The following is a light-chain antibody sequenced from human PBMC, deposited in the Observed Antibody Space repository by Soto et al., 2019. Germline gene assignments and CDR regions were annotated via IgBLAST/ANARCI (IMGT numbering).Light chain of an antibody. CDR1: QTISSW. Sequence: DIQMTQSPSTLSGSVGDRVTITCRASQTISSWLAWYQQKPGKAPKLLIYKASTLKSGVPSRFSGSGSGTELTLTISSLQPDDFSVYYCQQRSNWPPKVTFGQGTRLEIK. CDR3: QQRSNWPPKVT. V-gene: IGKV1-5*03. J-gene: IGKJ5*01. CDR2: KAS.